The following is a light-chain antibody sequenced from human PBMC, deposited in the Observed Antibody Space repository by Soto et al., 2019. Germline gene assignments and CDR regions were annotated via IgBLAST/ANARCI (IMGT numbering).Light chain of an antibody. V-gene: IGKV3-11*01. Sequence: EIVLTQSPATLSLSPGERATLSCRASQSVSRYLAWYQHRPGRAPRLLIYDASNRATGIPARFSGSGSGTDFTLTISSLEPEEFAVYYCQQRANWPTFGGGTKVDIK. J-gene: IGKJ4*01. CDR1: QSVSRY. CDR3: QQRANWPT. CDR2: DAS.